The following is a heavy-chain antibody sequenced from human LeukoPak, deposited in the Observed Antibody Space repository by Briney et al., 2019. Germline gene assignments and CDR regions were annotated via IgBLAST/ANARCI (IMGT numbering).Heavy chain of an antibody. CDR3: AKGRSSSGPFDY. D-gene: IGHD6-6*01. CDR2: ISWNSGSI. CDR1: GFTFDDYA. J-gene: IGHJ4*02. Sequence: GGSLRLSCAASGFTFDDYAMPWVRQAPGKGLEWVSGISWNSGSIGYADSVKGRFTISRDNAKNSLYLQMNSLRAEDTALYYCAKGRSSSGPFDYWGQGTLVTVSS. V-gene: IGHV3-9*01.